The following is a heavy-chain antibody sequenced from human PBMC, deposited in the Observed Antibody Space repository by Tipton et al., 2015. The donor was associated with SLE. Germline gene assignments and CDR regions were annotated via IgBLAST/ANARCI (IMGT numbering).Heavy chain of an antibody. V-gene: IGHV4-59*02. CDR1: GASVTTSY. CDR2: VNRNEGT. Sequence: TLSLTCAVSGASVTTSYWTWLRQPPGKGLEWIAYVNRNEGTNFKPSLKSRVTISLDTSKNQFSLKLSSVTAADTAVYYCARAAGSWDAFDIWGQGTMVTVSS. CDR3: ARAAGSWDAFDI. J-gene: IGHJ3*02. D-gene: IGHD2-15*01.